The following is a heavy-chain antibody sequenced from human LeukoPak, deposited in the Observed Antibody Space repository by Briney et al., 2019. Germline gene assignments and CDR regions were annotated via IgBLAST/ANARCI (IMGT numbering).Heavy chain of an antibody. CDR1: GASISSYY. CDR3: SKGRKEQFYGSGILLPPGMDV. D-gene: IGHD3-10*01. CDR2: SSYSGST. V-gene: IGHV4-59*08. J-gene: IGHJ6*02. Sequence: PSETLSLTCTVSGASISSYYWNWIRQSPGKGLEWIGYSSYSGSTNYNPSLKSRVTISLDTSKNQLSLKLSSVTAADTAVYYCSKGRKEQFYGSGILLPPGMDVWGQGTTVIVSS.